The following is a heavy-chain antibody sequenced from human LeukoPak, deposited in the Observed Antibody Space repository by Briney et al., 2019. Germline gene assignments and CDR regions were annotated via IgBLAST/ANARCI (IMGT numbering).Heavy chain of an antibody. Sequence: SQTLSLTCVISGDGVSNDSAAWNWIRQSPSRGLEWLGRTYYRSKWYNDYAASVKGRITVNPDTSKNQFSLQLSSVTPEDTAVYYCARDPVGGSTIFDYWGQGTLVTVSS. J-gene: IGHJ4*02. CDR3: ARDPVGGSTIFDY. CDR1: GDGVSNDSAA. V-gene: IGHV6-1*01. D-gene: IGHD1-26*01. CDR2: TYYRSKWYN.